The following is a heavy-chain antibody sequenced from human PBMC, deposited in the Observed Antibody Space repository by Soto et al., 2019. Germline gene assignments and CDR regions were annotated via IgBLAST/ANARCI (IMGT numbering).Heavy chain of an antibody. CDR3: ARDNWNYDPYYYGMDV. D-gene: IGHD1-7*01. V-gene: IGHV4-31*03. CDR2: IYYSGST. CDR1: GGSISSGGYY. Sequence: LSLTCTVSGGSISSGGYYWSWIRQHPGKGLEWIGYIYYSGSTYYNPSLKSRVTISVDTSKNQFSLKLSSVTAADTAVYYCARDNWNYDPYYYGMDVWGQGTTVTVSS. J-gene: IGHJ6*02.